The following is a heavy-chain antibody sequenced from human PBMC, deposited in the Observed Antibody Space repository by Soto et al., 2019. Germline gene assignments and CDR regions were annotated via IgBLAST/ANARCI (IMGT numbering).Heavy chain of an antibody. J-gene: IGHJ4*02. CDR2: IIPILGIA. D-gene: IGHD6-13*01. Sequence: QVQLVQSGAEVKKPGSSVKVSCKASGGTFSNYTISWVRQAPGQGLEWMGRIIPILGIANYAQKFQGRVTXXAXKXXSTAYMELSSLRSEDTAVYYCARSRIEAAGTYRDYWGQGTLVTVSS. V-gene: IGHV1-69*02. CDR3: ARSRIEAAGTYRDY. CDR1: GGTFSNYT.